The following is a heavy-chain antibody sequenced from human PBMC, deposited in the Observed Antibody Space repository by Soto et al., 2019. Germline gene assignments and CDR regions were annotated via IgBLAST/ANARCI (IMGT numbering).Heavy chain of an antibody. CDR1: GYSFSDYF. CDR2: INPKTAAT. J-gene: IGHJ6*02. Sequence: ASVKVSCKPSGYSFSDYFIQWVRQAPGQGLEWVAWINPKTAATNYAKKFQGRVSVTWDTSSTTAYMELTSLRPDDTAVYYCARIKWGLNYYNGMDVWGQGTTVTVCS. CDR3: ARIKWGLNYYNGMDV. V-gene: IGHV1-2*02. D-gene: IGHD1-26*01.